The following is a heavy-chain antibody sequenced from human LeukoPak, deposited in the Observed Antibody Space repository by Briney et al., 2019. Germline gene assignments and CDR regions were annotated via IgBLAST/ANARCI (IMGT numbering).Heavy chain of an antibody. CDR3: SRGSHDYSNFHYFDY. CDR2: ISTSSSYV. Sequence: GGSLRLSCAASGFTFSSYSMNWVRQAPGKGLEWVSSISTSSSYVYYADSVKGRFTISRDNAKNSLYLQMNSLRAGDTAVFYCSRGSHDYSNFHYFDYWGQGTLVTVSS. CDR1: GFTFSSYS. V-gene: IGHV3-21*01. D-gene: IGHD4-11*01. J-gene: IGHJ4*02.